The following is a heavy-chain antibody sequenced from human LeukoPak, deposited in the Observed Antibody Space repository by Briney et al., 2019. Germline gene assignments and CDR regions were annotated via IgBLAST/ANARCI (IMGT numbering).Heavy chain of an antibody. J-gene: IGHJ5*02. CDR1: GGSISSYY. D-gene: IGHD2-15*01. CDR2: IYYSGST. Sequence: SETLSLTCTVSGGSISSYYWSWIRQPPGKGLEWIGYIYYSGSTNYNPSLKSRVTISVDTSKNQFSLKLSSVTAADTAVYYCAREVGYCSGGSCYPNWFDPWGQGTLVTVSS. V-gene: IGHV4-59*12. CDR3: AREVGYCSGGSCYPNWFDP.